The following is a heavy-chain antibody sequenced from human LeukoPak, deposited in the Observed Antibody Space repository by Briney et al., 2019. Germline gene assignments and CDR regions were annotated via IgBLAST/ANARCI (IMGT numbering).Heavy chain of an antibody. Sequence: PGGSLRLSCAASGFTFSSYSMNWVRQAPGKGLEWVSSISSSSSYIYYADSVKGRFTISRDNAKNSLYLQMNSLRAEDTAVYHCARWPYIPAAGTSYYYYMDVWGKGTTVTVSS. CDR3: ARWPYIPAAGTSYYYYMDV. D-gene: IGHD6-13*01. CDR1: GFTFSSYS. J-gene: IGHJ6*03. CDR2: ISSSSSYI. V-gene: IGHV3-21*01.